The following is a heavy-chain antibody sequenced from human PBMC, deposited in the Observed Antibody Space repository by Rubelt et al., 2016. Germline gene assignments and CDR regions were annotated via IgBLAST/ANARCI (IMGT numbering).Heavy chain of an antibody. D-gene: IGHD4-17*01. CDR3: AGDYAHAWFDS. Sequence: QLQLQESGPRLVKPSETLSLTCSVSGGSISNDNYYWGWIRQPPGEGLEWVGRINSRGNKYYNTSPQSRFTMSEDTSKNQFSLMSSSVTAADTAVYYCAGDYAHAWFDSWCQGTLVTVSS. CDR1: GGSISNDNYY. J-gene: IGHJ5*01. V-gene: IGHV4-39*07. CDR2: INSRGNK.